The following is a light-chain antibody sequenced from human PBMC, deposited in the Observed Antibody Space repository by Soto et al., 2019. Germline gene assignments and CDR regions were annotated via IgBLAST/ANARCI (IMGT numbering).Light chain of an antibody. CDR2: EVN. J-gene: IGLJ2*01. CDR1: SSDVGYYNY. Sequence: QSALTQPPSASGSPGQSVTISCTGTSSDVGYYNYVSWYQQHPGKAPKLMIYEVNKRPSGVPDRFSGSKSGNTASLTVSGLQAEDEADYYCSSYAGANNLFGGGTKLTVL. V-gene: IGLV2-8*01. CDR3: SSYAGANNL.